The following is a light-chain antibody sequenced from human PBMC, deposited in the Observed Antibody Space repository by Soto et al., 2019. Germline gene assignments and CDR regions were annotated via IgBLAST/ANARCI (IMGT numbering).Light chain of an antibody. CDR2: GAS. J-gene: IGKJ5*01. CDR3: QQYGSSPWIT. CDR1: QSVSSSY. Sequence: EIVLTQSPGTLSLSPGERATLSCRASQSVSSSYLAWYQQKPGQAPRLLIYGASSRATGITDRFSGSGSGKDFTLTISRLEPEDFAVYYCQQYGSSPWITFGQGTRLEIK. V-gene: IGKV3-20*01.